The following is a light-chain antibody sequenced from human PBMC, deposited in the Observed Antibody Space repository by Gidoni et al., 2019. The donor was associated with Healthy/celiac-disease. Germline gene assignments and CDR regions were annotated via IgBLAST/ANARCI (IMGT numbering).Light chain of an antibody. V-gene: IGLV3-1*01. CDR2: QDS. CDR1: KLGDKY. Sequence: SYELPQPPSVSVSPGQTASITCSGDKLGDKYACWYQQKPGQSPVLVIYQDSKRPSGIPERFSGSNSGNTATLTISGTQAMDEADYYCQAWDSSTNNYVFGTGTKVTV. CDR3: QAWDSSTNNYV. J-gene: IGLJ1*01.